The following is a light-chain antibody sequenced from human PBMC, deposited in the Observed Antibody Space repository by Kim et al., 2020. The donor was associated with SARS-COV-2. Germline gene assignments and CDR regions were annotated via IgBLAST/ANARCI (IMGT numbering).Light chain of an antibody. CDR2: LSIDGSH. Sequence: AAARLTCPRGSGHSKHANACHQQQPENGSWFLMNLSIDGSHTKGDRIPERFSDSSSGAERYLTNTSLQSEDEADYYCQTWGTGIRVFGRGTQLTVL. V-gene: IGLV4-69*01. J-gene: IGLJ3*02. CDR1: SGHSKHA. CDR3: QTWGTGIRV.